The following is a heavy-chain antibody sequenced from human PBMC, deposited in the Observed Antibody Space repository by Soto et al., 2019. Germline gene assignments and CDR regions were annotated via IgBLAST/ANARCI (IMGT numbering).Heavy chain of an antibody. D-gene: IGHD6-19*01. CDR3: ARRTSGWYLDY. CDR2: ISGSGGSA. Sequence: EVQLLESGGGLVQPGGSLRLSCAASGFTFSSYAMSWVRQAPGKGLEWVSTISGSGGSAYYADSVKGRFTISRDNSKNTLYLQMNSLRAEDTAVYYCARRTSGWYLDYWGRGTLVTVSS. CDR1: GFTFSSYA. J-gene: IGHJ4*02. V-gene: IGHV3-23*01.